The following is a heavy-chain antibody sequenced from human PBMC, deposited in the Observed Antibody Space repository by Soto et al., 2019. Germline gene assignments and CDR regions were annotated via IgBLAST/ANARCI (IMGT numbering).Heavy chain of an antibody. V-gene: IGHV1-2*02. D-gene: IGHD3-22*01. CDR1: GYTFTGYY. CDR3: ARDIPNSMIVVVITPDY. CDR2: INPNSGGT. J-gene: IGHJ4*02. Sequence: ASVKVSCKASGYTFTGYYMHWVRQAPGQGLEWMGWINPNSGGTNYAQKFQGRVTMTRDTSISTAYMELSRLRSDDTAVYYCARDIPNSMIVVVITPDYWGQGTPVTVSS.